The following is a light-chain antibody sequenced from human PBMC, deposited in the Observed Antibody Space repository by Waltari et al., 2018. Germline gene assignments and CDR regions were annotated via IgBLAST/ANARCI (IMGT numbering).Light chain of an antibody. V-gene: IGKV4-1*01. Sequence: DNVMNQSPSPLAVSLGEGATIHLKSSQSGLRTPTDSNFLAWYQQKPGQPPKLLIYWASNRSSGVPVRFSGSGSETDFTLNISSLQAEDVAVYYCKQCHRTPLTFGGGTRVEIK. CDR1: QSGLRTPTDSNF. CDR3: KQCHRTPLT. CDR2: WAS. J-gene: IGKJ4*01.